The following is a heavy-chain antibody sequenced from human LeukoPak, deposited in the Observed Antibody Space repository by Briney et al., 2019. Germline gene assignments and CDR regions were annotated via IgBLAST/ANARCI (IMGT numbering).Heavy chain of an antibody. D-gene: IGHD6-19*01. Sequence: GGSLRLSCAASGFTFDDYAMHWVRQAPGKGLEWVSGISWNSGSIGYADSVKGRFTISRDNVKNSLYLQMNSLRAEDMALYYCAKDRRIAVSGTVPDYWGQGTLVTVSS. CDR3: AKDRRIAVSGTVPDY. V-gene: IGHV3-9*03. CDR1: GFTFDDYA. CDR2: ISWNSGSI. J-gene: IGHJ4*02.